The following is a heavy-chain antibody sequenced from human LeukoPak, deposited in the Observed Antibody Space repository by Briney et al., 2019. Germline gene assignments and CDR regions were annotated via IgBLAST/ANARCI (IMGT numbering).Heavy chain of an antibody. D-gene: IGHD5-18*01. CDR1: GFTFSSYG. CDR3: AILSGYSLDY. V-gene: IGHV3-33*01. J-gene: IGHJ4*02. CDR2: IWYDGSNK. Sequence: GGSLRLSCAASGFTFSSYGMHWVRQAPGKGLEWVAVIWYDGSNKYYADSVKGRFTISRDNSENTLYLQMNSLRAEDTAVYYCAILSGYSLDYWGQGTLVTVSS.